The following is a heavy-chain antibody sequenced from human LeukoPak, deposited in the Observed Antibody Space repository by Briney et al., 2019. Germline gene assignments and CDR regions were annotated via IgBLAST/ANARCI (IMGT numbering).Heavy chain of an antibody. CDR3: ALYSSGWNFDY. D-gene: IGHD6-19*01. J-gene: IGHJ4*02. CDR1: GYTFTSYG. CDR2: ISAYNGHT. V-gene: IGHV1-18*01. Sequence: SVQVSCKASGYTFTSYGINWVRPAPGQGLEWMGWISAYNGHTNYAQNPQGRVTMTTDTSTNTAYMELRSLRSDDTAVYYCALYSSGWNFDYWGQGTLASVSS.